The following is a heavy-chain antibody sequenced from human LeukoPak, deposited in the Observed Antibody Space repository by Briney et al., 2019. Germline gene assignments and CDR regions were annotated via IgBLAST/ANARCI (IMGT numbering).Heavy chain of an antibody. D-gene: IGHD3-10*01. V-gene: IGHV3-53*01. Sequence: GGSLRLSCAASGFTVSSNYMSWVRQAPGKGLEWVSVIYSGGGTYYADSVKGRFTISRDNSKNTLYLQMNSLRAEDTAVYYCAGITMVRGVITWGQGTLSPSPQ. CDR3: AGITMVRGVIT. CDR2: IYSGGGT. CDR1: GFTVSSNY. J-gene: IGHJ5*02.